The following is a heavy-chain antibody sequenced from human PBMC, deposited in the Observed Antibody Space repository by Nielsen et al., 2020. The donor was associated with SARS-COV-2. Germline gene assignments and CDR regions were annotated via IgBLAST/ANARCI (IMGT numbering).Heavy chain of an antibody. J-gene: IGHJ6*02. CDR2: ISYDGSNK. Sequence: GESLKISCAASGFTFSSYGMHWVRQAPGKGLEWVAVISYDGSNKYYADSVKGRFTISRDNSKNTLYLQMNSLRAEDTAVYYCARDLGIAAAGYYYYYYGMDVWGQGTTVTVSS. D-gene: IGHD6-13*01. CDR1: GFTFSSYG. V-gene: IGHV3-30*03. CDR3: ARDLGIAAAGYYYYYYGMDV.